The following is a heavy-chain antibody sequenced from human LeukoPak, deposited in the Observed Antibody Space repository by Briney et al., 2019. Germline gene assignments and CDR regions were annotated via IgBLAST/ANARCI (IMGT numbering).Heavy chain of an antibody. CDR2: VSKTGNT. Sequence: PSETLSLTCTVSGGSLTTHYWAWIRQPPGKGLEWIGFVSKTGNTNYNPSLKRRATILVDTSKNTFSLKLSSVTAADTAVYFCARRGAPSKFYYFDSWGQGTLVTVSS. J-gene: IGHJ4*02. V-gene: IGHV4-59*08. D-gene: IGHD1-26*01. CDR3: ARRGAPSKFYYFDS. CDR1: GGSLTTHY.